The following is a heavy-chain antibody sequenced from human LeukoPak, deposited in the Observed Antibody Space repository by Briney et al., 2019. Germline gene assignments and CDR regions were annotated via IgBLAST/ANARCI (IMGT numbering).Heavy chain of an antibody. J-gene: IGHJ3*02. CDR3: ASGYYYDSSGFQSHAFDI. Sequence: GGSLRLSCAASGFTFNGYSMNWVRQAPGKGLEWVSSISSSSSYIYYADSVKGRFTISRDNAKNSLYLQMNSLRAEDTAVYYCASGYYYDSSGFQSHAFDIWGQGTMVTVSS. CDR1: GFTFNGYS. V-gene: IGHV3-21*01. D-gene: IGHD3-22*01. CDR2: ISSSSSYI.